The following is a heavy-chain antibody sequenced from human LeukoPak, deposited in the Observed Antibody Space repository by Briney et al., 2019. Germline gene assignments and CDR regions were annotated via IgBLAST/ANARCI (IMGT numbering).Heavy chain of an antibody. CDR3: AXDIXXVVAGRXAXDI. CDR1: GFTFSSYG. D-gene: IGHD2-15*01. J-gene: IGHJ3*02. Sequence: GGSLRLSCAASGFTFSSYGMHWVRQAPGKGLEWVAFIRYDGSNKYYADSVKGRFTISRDNSKNTLYLQMNSLRAEDTAVYYXAXDIXXVVAGRXAXDIWGQXXXVTV. CDR2: IRYDGSNK. V-gene: IGHV3-30*02.